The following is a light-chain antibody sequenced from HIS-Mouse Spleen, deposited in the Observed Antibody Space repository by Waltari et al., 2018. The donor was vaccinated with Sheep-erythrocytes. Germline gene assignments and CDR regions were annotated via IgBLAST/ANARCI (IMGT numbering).Light chain of an antibody. CDR1: SSDVGGYNS. V-gene: IGLV2-8*01. CDR3: SSYAGSNNWV. Sequence: QSALTQPPSASGSPGQSVPISCTGTSSDVGGYNSVSWYQPPPGKAPKLMIYEVSKRPSGVPDRFSGSKSGNTASLTVSGLQAEDEADYYCSSYAGSNNWVFGGGTKLTVL. J-gene: IGLJ3*02. CDR2: EVS.